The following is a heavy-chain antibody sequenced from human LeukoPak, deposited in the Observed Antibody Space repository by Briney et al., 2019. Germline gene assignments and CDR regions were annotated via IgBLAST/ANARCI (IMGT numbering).Heavy chain of an antibody. D-gene: IGHD3-10*01. CDR2: INHSGST. Sequence: PSETLSLTCAVYGGSFSGYYWSWIRQPPGKGLEWIGEINHSGSTNYNPSLKSRVTISVDTSKNQFSLKLSSVTAADTAVYYCAGDPRSHYYGSGSLFHFDYWGQGTLVTVSS. J-gene: IGHJ4*02. V-gene: IGHV4-34*01. CDR1: GGSFSGYY. CDR3: AGDPRSHYYGSGSLFHFDY.